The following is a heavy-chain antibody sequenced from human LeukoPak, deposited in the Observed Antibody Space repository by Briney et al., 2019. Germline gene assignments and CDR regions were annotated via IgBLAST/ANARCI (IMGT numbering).Heavy chain of an antibody. J-gene: IGHJ5*02. CDR3: ARGLPAGRAYCGGDCYLPFDP. V-gene: IGHV1-46*01. Sequence: WASVKVSCKASGYTFPNYYVHWVRQAPGQGLEWMGMVNPSGGSTNYAQKFQGRVTMTRDTSTSTLNMDLSSLRSEDTAVYYCARGLPAGRAYCGGDCYLPFDPWGQGTLVTVSS. D-gene: IGHD2-21*02. CDR1: GYTFPNYY. CDR2: VNPSGGST.